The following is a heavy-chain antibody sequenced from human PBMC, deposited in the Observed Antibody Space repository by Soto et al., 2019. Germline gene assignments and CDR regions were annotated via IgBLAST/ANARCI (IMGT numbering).Heavy chain of an antibody. CDR1: GFTFSGFG. Sequence: VGSLRLSCAASGFTFSGFGMDWVRQAPGKGLEWVATTSSDGTEKYYADSVKGRFTISRDNSKNTLHMQMNSLRAEDTAVYYCAKERGRRGFDYWGQGTVVTVSS. J-gene: IGHJ4*02. V-gene: IGHV3-30*18. CDR2: TSSDGTEK. CDR3: AKERGRRGFDY.